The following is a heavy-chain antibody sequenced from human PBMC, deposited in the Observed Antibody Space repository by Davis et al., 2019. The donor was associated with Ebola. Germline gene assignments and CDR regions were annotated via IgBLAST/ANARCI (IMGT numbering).Heavy chain of an antibody. CDR2: IAYDGSNK. CDR1: GLTLYNYA. V-gene: IGHV3-30*04. D-gene: IGHD2-15*01. CDR3: ARGEVVAALDS. J-gene: IGHJ4*02. Sequence: PAGSLRLSCAPSGLTLYNYAMHWVRQAPGKGLEWVAVIAYDGSNKWYVDSVKGRFTITTDTTKNSLYLQMDGLRVEDTAVYYCARGEVVAALDSWGQGTLVTVSS.